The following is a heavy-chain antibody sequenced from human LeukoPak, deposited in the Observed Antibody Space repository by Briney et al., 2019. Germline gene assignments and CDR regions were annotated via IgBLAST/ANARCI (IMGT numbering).Heavy chain of an antibody. D-gene: IGHD1-26*01. J-gene: IGHJ4*02. CDR1: GGTFSSYA. CDR3: AKDRSGSRIPQYFDY. CDR2: IIPIFGTA. V-gene: IGHV1-69*13. Sequence: WASVKVSCKASGGTFSSYAISWVRQAPGQGLEWMGGIIPIFGTANYAQKFQGRVTITADESTSTAYMELSSLRSEDTAVYYCAKDRSGSRIPQYFDYWGQGTLVTVSS.